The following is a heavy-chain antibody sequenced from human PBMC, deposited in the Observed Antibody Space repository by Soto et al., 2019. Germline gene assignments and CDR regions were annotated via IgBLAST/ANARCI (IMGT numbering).Heavy chain of an antibody. D-gene: IGHD6-13*01. Sequence: PSGTRSLTCTVSGGSISSGVYYWIWIRQHPEKGLEWIGHIYHSGNTYYNPSLKSRVTISVDTSKNQFSLKLSSVTAADTAVYYCARDASTSWHYLDYWGQGTLVTVSS. CDR3: ARDASTSWHYLDY. CDR1: GGSISSGVYY. V-gene: IGHV4-31*03. CDR2: IYHSGNT. J-gene: IGHJ4*02.